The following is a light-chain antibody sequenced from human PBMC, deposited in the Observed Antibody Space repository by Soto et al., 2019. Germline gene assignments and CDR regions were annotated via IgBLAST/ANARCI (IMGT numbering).Light chain of an antibody. J-gene: IGLJ2*01. CDR1: SGSVSTSYY. CDR3: VLYMGSGISV. CDR2: STN. V-gene: IGLV8-61*01. Sequence: QTVVTQEPSFSVSPGGTVTLTCGLSSGSVSTSYYPSWYQQTPGQAPRTLIYSTNTRSSGVPDRFSCSILGNKAALTITGAQADDESAYYCVLYMGSGISVFGGGTKVTVL.